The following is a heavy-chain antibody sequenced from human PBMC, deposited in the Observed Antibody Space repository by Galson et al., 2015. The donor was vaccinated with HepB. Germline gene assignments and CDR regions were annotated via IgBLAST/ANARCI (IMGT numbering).Heavy chain of an antibody. Sequence: GSLRLSCAASGFSFSSYVMNWVRQAPGKGPEWVSFISSRSTSIYYADSVRGRFTISRDNDKNSLFLQMNSLREGDTAVYYCARDCLGCRRSGLFSAFDIWGQGTMVTVSS. D-gene: IGHD3-9*01. CDR2: ISSRSTSI. J-gene: IGHJ3*02. CDR3: ARDCLGCRRSGLFSAFDI. CDR1: GFSFSSYV. V-gene: IGHV3-48*02.